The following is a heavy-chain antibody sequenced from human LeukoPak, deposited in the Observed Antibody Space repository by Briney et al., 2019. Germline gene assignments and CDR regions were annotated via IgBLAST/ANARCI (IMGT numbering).Heavy chain of an antibody. CDR2: IFYSGSI. D-gene: IGHD1-7*01. Sequence: SETLSLTCTVSGSSISSYYWSWIRQPPGKGLEWIGYIFYSGSINYNPSLKSRVTISADTSKNQFSLKLSSVTAADTAVYYCAGTKVGWNSNWFDPWGQGTLVTVSS. V-gene: IGHV4-59*01. CDR1: GSSISSYY. CDR3: AGTKVGWNSNWFDP. J-gene: IGHJ5*02.